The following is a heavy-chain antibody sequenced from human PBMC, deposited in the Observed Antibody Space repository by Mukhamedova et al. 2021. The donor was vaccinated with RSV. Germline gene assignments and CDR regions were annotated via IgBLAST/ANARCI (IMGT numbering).Heavy chain of an antibody. J-gene: IGHJ3*02. CDR2: ISSSSYI. Sequence: SMNWVRQAPGKGLEWVSSISSSSYIYYADSVKGRFTISRDNAKNSLYLQMNSLRAEDTAVYYCARDRAYCSSTSCYDPDAFDIWG. V-gene: IGHV3-21*01. CDR3: ARDRAYCSSTSCYDPDAFDI. CDR1: S. D-gene: IGHD2-2*01.